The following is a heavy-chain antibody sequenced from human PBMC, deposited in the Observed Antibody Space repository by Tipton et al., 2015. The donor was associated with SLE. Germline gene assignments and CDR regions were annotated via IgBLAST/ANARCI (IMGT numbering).Heavy chain of an antibody. Sequence: TLSLTCTVSGGSISSYYWSWIRQPPGKGLEWIGEINHSGSTNYNPSLKSRVTISVDTSKNQFSLKLSSVTAADTAVYYCARFTGIQLWSYYFDYWGQGTLVTVSS. CDR3: ARFTGIQLWSYYFDY. CDR2: INHSGST. D-gene: IGHD5-18*01. V-gene: IGHV4-34*01. J-gene: IGHJ4*02. CDR1: GGSISSYY.